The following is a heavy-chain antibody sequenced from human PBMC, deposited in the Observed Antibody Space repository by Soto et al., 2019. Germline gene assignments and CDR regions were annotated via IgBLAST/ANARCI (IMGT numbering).Heavy chain of an antibody. CDR1: GFTFSSYG. Sequence: QVQLVESGGGVVQPGRSLRLSCAASGFTFSSYGMYWVRQAPDKALEWVALISYDGSTTDYAKSVKGRFSISRDNSKHTPYLQMDRLRAAATALYYCAIDLTLNCVGDCGQLEYWGQGTLVIASS. D-gene: IGHD2-21*02. V-gene: IGHV3-30*03. J-gene: IGHJ4*02. CDR2: ISYDGSTT. CDR3: AIDLTLNCVGDCGQLEY.